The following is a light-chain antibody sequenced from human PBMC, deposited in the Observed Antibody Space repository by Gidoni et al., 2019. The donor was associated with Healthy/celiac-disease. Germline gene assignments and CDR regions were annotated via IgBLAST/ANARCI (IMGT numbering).Light chain of an antibody. Sequence: EIVLTQSPATLSLSPGERATLSCSASQSVSSYLACYQQKPGQAPRLLIYDASNRATGIPARFSGSGSGTDFTLTISSLEPEDFAVYYCQQRSNWLALTFGGGTKVEIK. V-gene: IGKV3-11*01. CDR3: QQRSNWLALT. CDR2: DAS. J-gene: IGKJ4*01. CDR1: QSVSSY.